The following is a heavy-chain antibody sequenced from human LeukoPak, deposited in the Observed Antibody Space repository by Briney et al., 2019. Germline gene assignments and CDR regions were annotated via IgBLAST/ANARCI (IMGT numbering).Heavy chain of an antibody. D-gene: IGHD3-3*01. J-gene: IGHJ6*03. Sequence: ASVKVSCKASGYTFTSYGISWVRQAPGQGLEWMGWISAYNGNTNYAQKLQGRVTMTTDTSTSTAYMELRSLRSDDTAVYYCARDPYYDFWSGYYYYYYMDVWGKGATVTVSS. CDR3: ARDPYYDFWSGYYYYYYMDV. V-gene: IGHV1-18*01. CDR2: ISAYNGNT. CDR1: GYTFTSYG.